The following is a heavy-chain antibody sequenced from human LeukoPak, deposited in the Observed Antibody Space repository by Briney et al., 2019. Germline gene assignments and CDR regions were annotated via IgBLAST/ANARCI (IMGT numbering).Heavy chain of an antibody. V-gene: IGHV1-69*06. J-gene: IGHJ4*02. Sequence: PGASVKVSCKASGGTFSSYAISWVRQAPGQGLEWMGGIIPIFGTANYAQKFQGRVTITADKSTSTAYMELSSLRSEDTAVYYCAREIYDSSNYFDYWGQGTLVTVSS. D-gene: IGHD3-22*01. CDR2: IIPIFGTA. CDR1: GGTFSSYA. CDR3: AREIYDSSNYFDY.